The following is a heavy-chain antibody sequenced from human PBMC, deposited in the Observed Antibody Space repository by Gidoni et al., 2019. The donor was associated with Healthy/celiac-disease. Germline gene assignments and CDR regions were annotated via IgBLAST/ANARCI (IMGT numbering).Heavy chain of an antibody. CDR3: ARTEYSYGPGGFDY. Sequence: QVQLQESGPGLVKPSETLSLTCTVSGGSISSYYWSWIRQPPGKGLEWIGYIYYSGSTNYNPSLKSRVTISVDTSKNQFSLKLSSVTAADTAVYYCARTEYSYGPGGFDYWGQGTLVTVSS. CDR2: IYYSGST. D-gene: IGHD5-18*01. CDR1: GGSISSYY. J-gene: IGHJ4*02. V-gene: IGHV4-59*08.